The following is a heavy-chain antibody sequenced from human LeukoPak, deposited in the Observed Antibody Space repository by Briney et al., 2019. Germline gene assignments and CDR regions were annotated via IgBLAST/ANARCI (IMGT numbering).Heavy chain of an antibody. J-gene: IGHJ5*02. CDR2: IYYSGST. Sequence: SETLSLTCTVSGGSISSYHWSWIRQPPGKGLEWIGYIYYSGSTNYNPSLKSRVTISVDTSKNQFSLKLSSVTAADTAVYYCAREILLWFGEESWFDPWGQGTLVTVSS. V-gene: IGHV4-59*01. CDR1: GGSISSYH. CDR3: AREILLWFGEESWFDP. D-gene: IGHD3-10*01.